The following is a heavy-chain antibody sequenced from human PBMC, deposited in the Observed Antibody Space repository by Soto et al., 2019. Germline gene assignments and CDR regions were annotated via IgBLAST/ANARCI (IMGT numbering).Heavy chain of an antibody. CDR3: TTDWWELLGSGYFDY. CDR2: IKSKTDGGTT. CDR1: GFTFSNAW. J-gene: IGHJ4*02. V-gene: IGHV3-15*01. D-gene: IGHD1-26*01. Sequence: VQLVESGGGVVQPGRSLRLSCAASGFTFSNAWMSWVRQAPGKGLEWVGRIKSKTDGGTTDYAAPVKGRFTISRDDSKNTLYLQMNSLKTEDTAVYYCTTDWWELLGSGYFDYWGQGTLVTVSS.